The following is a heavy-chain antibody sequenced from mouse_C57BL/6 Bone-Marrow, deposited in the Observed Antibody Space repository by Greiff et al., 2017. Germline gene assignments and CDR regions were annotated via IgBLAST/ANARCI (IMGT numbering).Heavy chain of an antibody. V-gene: IGHV1-63*01. CDR3: ARCNPYAMDE. J-gene: IGHJ4*01. CDR2: IYPGGGYT. CDR1: GYTFTNYW. Sequence: VQLQQSGAELVRPGTSVKMSCKASGYTFTNYWIGWAKQRPGHGLEWIGDIYPGGGYTYYNEKFKGKATLTADKSSSTAYVQLSSLTSEDSAIYYCARCNPYAMDEWGQGTSVTVSS. D-gene: IGHD2-1*01.